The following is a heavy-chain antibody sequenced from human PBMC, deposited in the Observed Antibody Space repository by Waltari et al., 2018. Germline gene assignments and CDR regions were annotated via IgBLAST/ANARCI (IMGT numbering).Heavy chain of an antibody. CDR3: ARVPSP. V-gene: IGHV1-18*01. Sequence: QVQLVQSGAEVKKPGASVRLSCKALGYTFTKYGVTWVRQAPGQGLEWLGGISTSTGNRKYAQKIQDRVIMTTDSSTSTAYLELRSLRYDDTAVYFCARVPSPWGQGTQVTVSS. CDR2: ISTSTGNR. CDR1: GYTFTKYG. J-gene: IGHJ5*02.